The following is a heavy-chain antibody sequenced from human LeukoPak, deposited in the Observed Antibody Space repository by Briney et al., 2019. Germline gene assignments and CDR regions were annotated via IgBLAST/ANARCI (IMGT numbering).Heavy chain of an antibody. J-gene: IGHJ4*02. D-gene: IGHD3-22*01. CDR1: GGSISSSSYY. CDR3: ASQYYYDSSGWLN. Sequence: PSETLSLTCTVSGGSISSSSYYWGWIRQPPGKGLEWIGSIYYSGSTYYNPSLKSRVTISVDTSKNQFSLKLSSVTAADTAVYYCASQYYYDSSGWLNWGQGTLVTVSS. V-gene: IGHV4-39*01. CDR2: IYYSGST.